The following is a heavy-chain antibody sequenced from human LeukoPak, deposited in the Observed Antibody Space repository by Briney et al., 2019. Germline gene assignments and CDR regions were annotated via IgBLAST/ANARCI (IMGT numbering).Heavy chain of an antibody. V-gene: IGHV4-59*01. CDR3: ARGRARDSSGYPNY. CDR2: IYYSRST. J-gene: IGHJ4*02. CDR1: GGSISGYY. D-gene: IGHD3-22*01. Sequence: SETLSLTCTVSGGSISGYYWSWIRQPPGKGLEWIGYIYYSRSTNYNPSLKSRVTISVDTSKNQFSLKLSSVTTADTAVYYCARGRARDSSGYPNYWGQGTLVTVSS.